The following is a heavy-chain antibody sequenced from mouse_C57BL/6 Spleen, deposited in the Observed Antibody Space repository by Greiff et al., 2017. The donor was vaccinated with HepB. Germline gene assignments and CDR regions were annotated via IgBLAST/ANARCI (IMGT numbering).Heavy chain of an antibody. J-gene: IGHJ2*01. CDR2: ISSGSSTI. D-gene: IGHD1-1*01. CDR3: ARGHILLRAYFDY. CDR1: GFTFSDYG. Sequence: EVKVVESGGGLVKPGGSLKLSCAASGFTFSDYGMHWVRQAPEKGLEWVAYISSGSSTIYYADTVKGRFTISRDNAKNTLFLQMTSLRSEDTAMYYCARGHILLRAYFDYWGQGTTLTVSS. V-gene: IGHV5-17*01.